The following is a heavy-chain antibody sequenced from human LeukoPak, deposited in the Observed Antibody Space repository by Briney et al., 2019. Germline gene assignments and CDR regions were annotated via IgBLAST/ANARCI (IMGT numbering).Heavy chain of an antibody. CDR2: IYNSGNT. V-gene: IGHV4-59*12. D-gene: IGHD6-19*01. Sequence: ETLSLTCTVSGGSSTNYFWSWVRQSPGKGLEWVGHIYNSGNTNYNPSLKSRVTISRDMSRNQFSLKLRSVTAADTAVYYCARVSGSGWYYFDHWGQGTLVTVSS. CDR1: GGSSTNYF. J-gene: IGHJ4*02. CDR3: ARVSGSGWYYFDH.